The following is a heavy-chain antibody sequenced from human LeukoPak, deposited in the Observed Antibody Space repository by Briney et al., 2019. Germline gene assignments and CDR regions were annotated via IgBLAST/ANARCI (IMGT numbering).Heavy chain of an antibody. J-gene: IGHJ4*02. CDR2: INHSGST. CDR1: GFTFSTYS. Sequence: GSLRLSCAASGFTFSTYSMNWVRQAPGKGLEWIGEINHSGSTNYNPSLKSRVTISVDTSKNQFSLKLSSVTAADTAVYYCARGGERGSSWYLHWGQGTLVTVSS. D-gene: IGHD6-13*01. CDR3: ARGGERGSSWYLH. V-gene: IGHV4-34*01.